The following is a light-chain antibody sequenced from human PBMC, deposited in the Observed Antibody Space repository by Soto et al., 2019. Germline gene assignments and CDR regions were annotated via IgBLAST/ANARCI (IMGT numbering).Light chain of an antibody. CDR3: SSYTSSSTQV. CDR1: SSDVGGYNY. V-gene: IGLV2-14*01. Sequence: QSALTQPASVSGSPGQWITISCTGTSSDVGGYNYVSWYQQHPGKAPKLMIFEVSNRPSGVSNRFSGSRFGNTASLTISGLQAEVEAGYYCSSYTSSSTQVFGTGTKLTVL. CDR2: EVS. J-gene: IGLJ1*01.